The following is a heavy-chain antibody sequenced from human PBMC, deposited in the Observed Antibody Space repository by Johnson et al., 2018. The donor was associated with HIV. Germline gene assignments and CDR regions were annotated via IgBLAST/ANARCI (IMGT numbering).Heavy chain of an antibody. J-gene: IGHJ3*02. Sequence: VQLVESGGGVVQPGRSLRLSCAASGFTFSSYAMHWVRQAPGKGLEWVANIKQDGSEKYYVDSVKGRFTISRDNAKNSLYLQMNSLRAEDTAVYHCARAGLKIEYSSPDIWGQGTMVTVSS. CDR1: GFTFSSYA. CDR2: IKQDGSEK. D-gene: IGHD6-13*01. V-gene: IGHV3-7*01. CDR3: ARAGLKIEYSSPDI.